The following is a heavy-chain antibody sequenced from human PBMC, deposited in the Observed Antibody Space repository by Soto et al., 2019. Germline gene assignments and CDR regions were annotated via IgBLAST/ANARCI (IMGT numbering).Heavy chain of an antibody. J-gene: IGHJ6*02. CDR2: VDSSGST. CDR1: GGYISKYY. V-gene: IGHV4-4*07. CDR3: AREGGYYDSSGSGVYHYYGVDV. D-gene: IGHD3-22*01. Sequence: SETLSLTCTVFGGYISKYYWSWIRQPAGKGLEWIGRVDSSGSTDYDPSLKSRVTVSVDTSKNQFSLRVTSVTAADTAVYYCAREGGYYDSSGSGVYHYYGVDVWGQGTTVTSP.